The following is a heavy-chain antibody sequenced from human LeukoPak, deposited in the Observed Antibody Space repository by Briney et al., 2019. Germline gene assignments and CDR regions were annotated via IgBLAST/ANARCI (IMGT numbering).Heavy chain of an antibody. CDR1: GFAFSSYS. CDR2: ISSSSSYI. V-gene: IGHV3-21*01. Sequence: GESLRLSCAASGFAFSSYSMNWVRQAPGEGLEWVSSISSSSSYIYYADSVKGRFTISRDNAKNSLYLQMNSLRAEDTAVYYCARGQYYDSSGYGEDYWGQGTLVTVSS. J-gene: IGHJ4*02. D-gene: IGHD3-22*01. CDR3: ARGQYYDSSGYGEDY.